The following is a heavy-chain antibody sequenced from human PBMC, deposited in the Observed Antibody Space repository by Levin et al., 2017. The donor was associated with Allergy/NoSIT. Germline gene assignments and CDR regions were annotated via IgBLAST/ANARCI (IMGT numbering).Heavy chain of an antibody. V-gene: IGHV3-23*01. D-gene: IGHD2-15*01. CDR2: ISDGGAST. J-gene: IGHJ4*02. CDR3: TKAEDDRLDAVYSTN. CDR1: GFTFSNYA. Sequence: LSLTCAASGFTFSNYAMSWVRQAPGGGLEWVSTISDGGASTYYADSVRGRFTLSRDNSKNTVHLQMNSLRAEDTALYYCTKAEDDRLDAVYSTNWGQGTLVIVSS.